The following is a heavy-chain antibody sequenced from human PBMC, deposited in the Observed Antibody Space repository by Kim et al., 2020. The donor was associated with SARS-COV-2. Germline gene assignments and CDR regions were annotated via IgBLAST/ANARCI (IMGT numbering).Heavy chain of an antibody. V-gene: IGHV3-23*01. J-gene: IGHJ4*02. Sequence: YADSVKGRFTISRDNSKNTVYLQTNSLRAEDTAVYFCTKGDIEGYGIFDHWGQGTLVTVSS. D-gene: IGHD5-12*01. CDR3: TKGDIEGYGIFDH.